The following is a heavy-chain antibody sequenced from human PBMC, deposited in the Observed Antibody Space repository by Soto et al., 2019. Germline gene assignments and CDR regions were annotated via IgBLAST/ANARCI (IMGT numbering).Heavy chain of an antibody. CDR3: AREGKDYGGTGSGGGMDV. CDR2: IWYDGSNT. Sequence: GGSLRLSCAASGFTLSRYGMHWVRQAPGKGLEWVAVIWYDGSNTSYGDSVKGRFTISRNNSKNTLYLQMNSLRAEDTAVYCCAREGKDYGGTGSGGGMDVWGQGTTVTVSS. V-gene: IGHV3-33*01. CDR1: GFTLSRYG. D-gene: IGHD4-17*01. J-gene: IGHJ6*02.